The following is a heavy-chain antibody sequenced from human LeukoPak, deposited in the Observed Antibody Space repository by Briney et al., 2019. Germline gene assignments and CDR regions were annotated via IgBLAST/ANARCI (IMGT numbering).Heavy chain of an antibody. Sequence: SQTLPLTCTVSGGSISSGGYYWSCIRQHPGKGLEWIGYIYYSGSTYYNPSLKSRVTISVDTSKNQFSLKLSSVTAADTAVYYCARAKITMIVAGCFDYWGEGTLHPVSS. CDR2: IYYSGST. J-gene: IGHJ4*02. D-gene: IGHD3-22*01. V-gene: IGHV4-31*03. CDR1: GGSISSGGYY. CDR3: ARAKITMIVAGCFDY.